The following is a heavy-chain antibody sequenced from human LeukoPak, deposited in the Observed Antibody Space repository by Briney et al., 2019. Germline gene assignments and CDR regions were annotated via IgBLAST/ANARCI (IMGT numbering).Heavy chain of an antibody. Sequence: GGSLRLSCGASGFSFRYYWMSWVRQAPGKGLEWVALMNGDGGEKYYSDSVKGRFIISRDNAKNTLYLQMNSLRAEDTAVYYCTKSNWFDPWGQGTLVTVSS. CDR1: GFSFRYYW. V-gene: IGHV3-7*01. J-gene: IGHJ5*02. CDR2: MNGDGGEK. CDR3: TKSNWFDP.